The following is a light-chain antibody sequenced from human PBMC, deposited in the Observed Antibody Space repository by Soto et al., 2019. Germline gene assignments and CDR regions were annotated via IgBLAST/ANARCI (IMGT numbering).Light chain of an antibody. CDR2: DAS. V-gene: IGKV3-11*01. CDR1: QSVSTY. Sequence: DIVLTQSPVTLSLSPGERATLSCRASQSVSTYLAWYQQKPGQAPRLLIYDASNRATGIPARFSGSGSGTDFTLTISSLEPEDFAVYYCQQRSNWPPLTFGGGTKVEIK. J-gene: IGKJ4*01. CDR3: QQRSNWPPLT.